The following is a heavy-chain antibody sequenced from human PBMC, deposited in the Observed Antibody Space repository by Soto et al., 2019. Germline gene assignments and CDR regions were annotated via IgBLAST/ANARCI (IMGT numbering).Heavy chain of an antibody. Sequence: GGSLRLSCVASGFTFTDYWMSWVRQAPGKGLEWVSAIKGSGDGTCYVDSVKGRFTISRDNSKNTLCLQMNSLRAEDTALYYCAKRGGSGWGAFDIWGQGTMVTVSS. CDR3: AKRGGSGWGAFDI. CDR2: IKGSGDGT. D-gene: IGHD6-19*01. CDR1: GFTFTDYW. J-gene: IGHJ3*02. V-gene: IGHV3-23*01.